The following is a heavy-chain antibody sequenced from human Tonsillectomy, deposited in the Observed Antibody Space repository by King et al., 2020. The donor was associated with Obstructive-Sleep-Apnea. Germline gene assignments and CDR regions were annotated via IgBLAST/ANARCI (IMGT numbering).Heavy chain of an antibody. D-gene: IGHD3-10*01. CDR1: GFTFSTYG. CDR3: ARGSGSYRKRGMDV. Sequence: QLVQSGGGVVQPGRSLRLSCAASGFTFSTYGMHWVRQAPGKGLEWVAIIWYDGSNKFYAYFFKDRFTSPRDNSNNTLYLQMNSLRADDTALYYCARGSGSYRKRGMDVWGQGTTVTVSS. J-gene: IGHJ6*02. CDR2: IWYDGSNK. V-gene: IGHV3-33*01.